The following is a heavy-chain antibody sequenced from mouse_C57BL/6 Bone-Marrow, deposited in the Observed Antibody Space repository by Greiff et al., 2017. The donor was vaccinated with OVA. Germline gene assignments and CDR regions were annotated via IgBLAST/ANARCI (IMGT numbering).Heavy chain of an antibody. CDR3: ARSSYWYFDV. CDR1: GYTFTDYY. V-gene: IGHV1-76*01. J-gene: IGHJ1*03. CDR2: IYPGSGNT. D-gene: IGHD1-1*01. Sequence: VKLQQSGAELVRPGASVKLSCKASGYTFTDYYINWVKQRPGQGLEWIARIYPGSGNTYYNEKFKGKATLTAEKSSSTAYMQLSSLTSEDSAVYFCARSSYWYFDVWGTGTTVTVSS.